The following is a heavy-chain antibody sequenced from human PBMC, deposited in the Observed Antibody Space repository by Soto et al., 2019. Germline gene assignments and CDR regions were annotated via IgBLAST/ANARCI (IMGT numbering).Heavy chain of an antibody. J-gene: IGHJ4*02. D-gene: IGHD1-26*01. V-gene: IGHV4-30-4*01. CDR2: IYYSGST. CDR1: GGSISSGDYY. Sequence: PSETLSLTCTVSGGSISSGDYYWSWIRQPPGKGLEWIGYIYYSGSTYYNPSLKSRVTISVDTSKNQFSLKLSSVTAADTAVYYCARGLGSYSYYFDYWGQGTLVTVSS. CDR3: ARGLGSYSYYFDY.